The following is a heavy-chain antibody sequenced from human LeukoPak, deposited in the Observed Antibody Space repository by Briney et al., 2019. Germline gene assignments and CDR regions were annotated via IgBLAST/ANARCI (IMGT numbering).Heavy chain of an antibody. CDR1: GFTVSSNY. V-gene: IGHV3-21*06. CDR2: ISETSSHR. J-gene: IGHJ6*02. D-gene: IGHD5-24*01. Sequence: GGSLRLSCAASGFTVSSNYMNWVRQAPGKGLEWVSYISETSSHRYYADSVKGRFTISRDNAQNSLYLQMNSLSAEDTGIYYCARDRATKARIGGMDVWGQGTTVIVSS. CDR3: ARDRATKARIGGMDV.